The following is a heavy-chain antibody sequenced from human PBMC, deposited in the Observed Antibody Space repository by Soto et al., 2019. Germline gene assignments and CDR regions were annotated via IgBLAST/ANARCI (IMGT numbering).Heavy chain of an antibody. J-gene: IGHJ4*02. CDR3: ARVHPRKQQLERGRPYYFDY. CDR2: IYHSGST. D-gene: IGHD6-13*01. V-gene: IGHV4-30-2*01. Sequence: PSETLSLTCAVSGGSISSGGYSWSWIRQPPGKGLEWIGYIYHSGSTYYNPSLKSRVTISVDRSKNQFSLKLSSVTAADTAVYYCARVHPRKQQLERGRPYYFDYWGQGTLVTVSS. CDR1: GGSISSGGYS.